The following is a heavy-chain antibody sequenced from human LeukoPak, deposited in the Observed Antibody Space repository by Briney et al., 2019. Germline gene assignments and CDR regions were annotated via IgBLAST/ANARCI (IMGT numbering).Heavy chain of an antibody. CDR3: ASSLGYSYEI. D-gene: IGHD5-18*01. J-gene: IGHJ4*02. CDR2: IYSGGST. Sequence: TGGSLRPSCAASGFTVSSNYMSWVRQAPGKGLEWVSVIYSGGSTYYADSVKGRFTISRDNSKNTMYLQMNSLRAEDTDVYYCASSLGYSYEIWGQGTLVTVSS. CDR1: GFTVSSNY. V-gene: IGHV3-53*01.